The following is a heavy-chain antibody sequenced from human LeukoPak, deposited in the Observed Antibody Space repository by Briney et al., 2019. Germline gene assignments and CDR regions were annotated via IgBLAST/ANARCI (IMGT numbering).Heavy chain of an antibody. CDR1: GFTFSSYG. Sequence: GGSLRLSCAASGFTFSSYGMHWVRQAPGKGLEWVAFIRFDTSTKYYADSVKGRFTISRDNSKNTLYLQMNSLRAEDTAVYYCAREQSIAAAPDAFDIWGQGTMVTVSS. J-gene: IGHJ3*02. V-gene: IGHV3-30*02. CDR3: AREQSIAAAPDAFDI. D-gene: IGHD6-13*01. CDR2: IRFDTSTK.